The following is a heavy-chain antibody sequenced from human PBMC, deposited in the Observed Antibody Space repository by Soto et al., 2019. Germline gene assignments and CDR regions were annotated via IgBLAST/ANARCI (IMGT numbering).Heavy chain of an antibody. J-gene: IGHJ6*02. CDR2: IYHSGST. CDR1: GYSPSSGYY. Sequence: SVTLSLTCAVSGYSPSSGYYWGWIRQPTGKGLEWIGSIYHSGSTYYNPSLKSRVTISVDTSKNQFSLKLSSVTAADTAVYYCARDGITVVRGGNGMDVWGQGTTVTVSS. V-gene: IGHV4-38-2*02. CDR3: ARDGITVVRGGNGMDV. D-gene: IGHD3-10*01.